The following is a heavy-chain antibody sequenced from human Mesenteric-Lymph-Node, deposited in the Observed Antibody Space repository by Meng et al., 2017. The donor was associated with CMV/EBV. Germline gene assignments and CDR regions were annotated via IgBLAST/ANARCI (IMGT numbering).Heavy chain of an antibody. D-gene: IGHD2-2*01. CDR1: GGSFSGYY. V-gene: IGHV4-34*01. Sequence: GSLRLSCAVYGGSFSGYYWSWIRQPPGKGLEWIGEINHSGSTNYNPSLKSRVTISLDTSKNQFSLKLSSVTAADTAVYYCARGGSSTNYYYYYGMDVWGQGTTVTVSS. CDR2: INHSGST. J-gene: IGHJ6*02. CDR3: ARGGSSTNYYYYYGMDV.